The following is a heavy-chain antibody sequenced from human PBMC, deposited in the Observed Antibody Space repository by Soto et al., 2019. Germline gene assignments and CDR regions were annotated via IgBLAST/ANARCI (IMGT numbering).Heavy chain of an antibody. V-gene: IGHV3-11*04. Sequence: PGGSLRLSCTDSTFTLGDYYMTWIRQAPGKGLEWVSHIGGARSTAIYYADSVKGRFTISRDNAENSLFLQMNSLRDEDTAVYYCARDFGYDDVWGQGTTVTVSS. CDR2: IGGARSTAI. J-gene: IGHJ6*02. CDR3: ARDFGYDDV. D-gene: IGHD3-22*01. CDR1: TFTLGDYY.